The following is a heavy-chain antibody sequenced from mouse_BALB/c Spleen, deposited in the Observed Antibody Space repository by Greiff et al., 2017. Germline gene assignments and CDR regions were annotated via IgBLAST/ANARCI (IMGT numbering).Heavy chain of an antibody. CDR3: ARYGNYEFLDY. CDR1: GYAFTNYL. J-gene: IGHJ2*01. D-gene: IGHD2-1*01. Sequence: QVQLQQSGAELVRPGTSVKVSCKASGYAFTNYLIEWVKQRPGQGLEWIGVINPGSGGTNYNEKFKGKATLTADKSSSTAYMQLSSLTSDDSAVYFCARYGNYEFLDYWGQGTTLTVSS. V-gene: IGHV1-54*01. CDR2: INPGSGGT.